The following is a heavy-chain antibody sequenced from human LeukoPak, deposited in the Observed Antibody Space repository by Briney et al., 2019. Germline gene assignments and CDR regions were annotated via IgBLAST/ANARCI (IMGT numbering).Heavy chain of an antibody. V-gene: IGHV1-2*06. Sequence: GASVKVSCKASGYTFIDYYIRWVRQAPGQGLEWMGRINPNSGGTDFPQNFAQRSQGRVTMSTDTSISTAYMELSGLRSDDTAVYYCARDLPSTSYWELDYWGQGTLVTVSS. D-gene: IGHD2-8*02. CDR2: INPNSGGT. J-gene: IGHJ4*02. CDR3: ARDLPSTSYWELDY. CDR1: GYTFIDYY.